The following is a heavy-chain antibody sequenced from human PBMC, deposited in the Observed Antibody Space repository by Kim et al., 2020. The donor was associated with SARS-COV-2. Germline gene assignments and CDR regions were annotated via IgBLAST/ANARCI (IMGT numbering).Heavy chain of an antibody. J-gene: IGHJ5*02. D-gene: IGHD3-10*01. Sequence: TANYAPKCQGRVPITADESTGTACMELGSLRSEDTAVYYCARENGDGFDPWGQGTLVTVSS. CDR2: TA. V-gene: IGHV1-69*01. CDR3: ARENGDGFDP.